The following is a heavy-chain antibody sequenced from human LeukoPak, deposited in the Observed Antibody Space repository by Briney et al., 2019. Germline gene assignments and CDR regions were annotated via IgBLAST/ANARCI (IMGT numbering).Heavy chain of an antibody. J-gene: IGHJ4*02. CDR2: ISYDGSNK. CDR1: GFTFSSYG. V-gene: IGHV3-30*18. D-gene: IGHD3-22*01. CDR3: AKDLGVVVTTFDY. Sequence: GSLRLSCAASGFTFSSYGMHWVRQAPGKGLEWVAVISYDGSNKYYADSVKGRFTISRDNSKNTLYLQMNSLRAEDTAVYYCAKDLGVVVTTFDYWGQGTLVTVSS.